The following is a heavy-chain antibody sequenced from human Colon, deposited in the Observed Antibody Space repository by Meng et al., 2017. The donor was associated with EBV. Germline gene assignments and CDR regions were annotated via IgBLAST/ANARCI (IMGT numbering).Heavy chain of an antibody. J-gene: IGHJ5*02. CDR2: IFYPGST. Sequence: QGSAPVLVMPPPPLSPHCAVSGDSISSGYFSWSWILQPPGNGLVWIGYIFYPGSTYYNPSLKSRVIISVDMSKTQFSLKLSSVTAADTGVYYCARCRQAPGINGWWFDPWGQGTLVTVSS. CDR1: GDSISSGYFS. CDR3: ARCRQAPGINGWWFDP. D-gene: IGHD1-14*01. V-gene: IGHV4-30-4*01.